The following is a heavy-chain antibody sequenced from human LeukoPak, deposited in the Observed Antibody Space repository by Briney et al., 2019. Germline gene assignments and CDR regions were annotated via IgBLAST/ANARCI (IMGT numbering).Heavy chain of an antibody. Sequence: PGGSLRLSCAAAGFTFSDYGMNWVRQAPGKGLEWVSSISSSSSYIYYADSVKGRFTISRDNAKNSLYLQMNSLRAEDTAVYYCARADYGDYRALGFDYWGQGTLVTVSS. D-gene: IGHD4-17*01. V-gene: IGHV3-21*01. CDR1: GFTFSDYG. CDR2: ISSSSSYI. CDR3: ARADYGDYRALGFDY. J-gene: IGHJ4*02.